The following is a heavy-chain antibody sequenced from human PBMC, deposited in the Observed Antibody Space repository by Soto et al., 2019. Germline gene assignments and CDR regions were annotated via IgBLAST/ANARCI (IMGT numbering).Heavy chain of an antibody. Sequence: EVQLVESGGGLVQPGGSLRLSCAASGFTFSSYWMSWVRQAPGKGLEWVANIKQDGSEKYYVDSVKGRFTISRDNAKNYLDRQTNRLKAEDTAVYYCAREEADSTADLIDPWGQGTLVTVSS. J-gene: IGHJ5*02. CDR2: IKQDGSEK. CDR3: AREEADSTADLIDP. V-gene: IGHV3-7*03. CDR1: GFTFSSYW. D-gene: IGHD6-13*01.